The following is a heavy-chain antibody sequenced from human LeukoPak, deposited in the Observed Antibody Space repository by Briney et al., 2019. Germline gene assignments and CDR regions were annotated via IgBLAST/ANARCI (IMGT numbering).Heavy chain of an antibody. CDR3: ATYRQVLLPFES. J-gene: IGHJ4*02. Sequence: GGSLRLSCAASGFTLSDYYTSWIRQAPGKGLEWVSYISSSGNTIYCAACVRGRFTISRDNSKSTLSLQMNSLRAEDSAIYYCATYRQVLLPFESWGQGTLVTVSS. CDR2: ISSSGNTI. CDR1: GFTLSDYY. D-gene: IGHD2-8*02. V-gene: IGHV3-11*01.